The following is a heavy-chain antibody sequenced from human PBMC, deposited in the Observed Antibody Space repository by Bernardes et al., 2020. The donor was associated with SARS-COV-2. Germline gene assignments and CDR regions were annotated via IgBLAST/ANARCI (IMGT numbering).Heavy chain of an antibody. CDR1: GGSLSSRDYF. D-gene: IGHD4-17*01. V-gene: IGHV4-39*01. CDR2: IYYTGSN. J-gene: IGHJ4*02. CDR3: VRHLPPPRADYDFDS. Sequence: SETLSLTCTVSGGSLSSRDYFWGWIRQPPGKGLEWIGSIYYTGSNYYNPSLRTRATISVDTSKNQLSLKLSSLTAADTAMYYCVRHLPPPRADYDFDSWGQGTLGAVPS.